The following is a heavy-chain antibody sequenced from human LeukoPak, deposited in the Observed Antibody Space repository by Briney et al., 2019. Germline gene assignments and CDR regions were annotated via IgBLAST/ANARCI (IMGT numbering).Heavy chain of an antibody. Sequence: GGSLRLSCAASGFTFSSYEMNWVRQAPGKGLEWVAVISYDGSNKYYADSVKGRFTISRDNSKNTLYLQMNSLRAEDTAVYYCSHSSSGFDYWGQGTLVTVSS. CDR2: ISYDGSNK. V-gene: IGHV3-30*04. D-gene: IGHD6-6*01. J-gene: IGHJ4*02. CDR3: SHSSSGFDY. CDR1: GFTFSSYE.